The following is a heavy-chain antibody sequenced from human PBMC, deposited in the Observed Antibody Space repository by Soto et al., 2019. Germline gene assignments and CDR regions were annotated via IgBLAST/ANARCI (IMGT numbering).Heavy chain of an antibody. CDR1: GFTFSNYG. D-gene: IGHD4-17*01. J-gene: IGHJ4*02. V-gene: IGHV3-33*01. CDR2: ILKDGSDQ. Sequence: QVHLAESGGGVVKPGRSLRLSCAATGFTFSNYGMHWVRQAPGKGLEWVAVILKDGSDQKYADSMKGRFTISRDNSENTLYLHMNSLRAEDTAVYYCERNDDYPDHAFDYWGQGTLVTVSS. CDR3: ERNDDYPDHAFDY.